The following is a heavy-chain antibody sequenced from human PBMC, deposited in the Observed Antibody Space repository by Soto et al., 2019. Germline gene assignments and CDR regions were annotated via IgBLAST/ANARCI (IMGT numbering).Heavy chain of an antibody. Sequence: EVQLVESGGGLVQPGESLRLSCAASGLTFRSYWMHWVRQAPGKGLVWVSRINTDGSVAMSVDSVKGRFTISRDNAKNTRYLHMHSLRAEYTAVYYCVRDMQLWRLDSWVQGTLVTGSS. CDR2: INTDGSVA. D-gene: IGHD2-21*01. J-gene: IGHJ4*02. CDR1: GLTFRSYW. V-gene: IGHV3-74*03. CDR3: VRDMQLWRLDS.